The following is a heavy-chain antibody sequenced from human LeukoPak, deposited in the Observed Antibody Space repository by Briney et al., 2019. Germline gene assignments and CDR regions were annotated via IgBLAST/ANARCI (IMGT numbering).Heavy chain of an antibody. D-gene: IGHD3-9*01. CDR3: AKAEILTGYYPPYYFDS. CDR2: VSGAGDLT. CDR1: GFIFSNYG. J-gene: IGHJ4*02. Sequence: GGSLRLSCVASGFIFSNYGMSWVRQAPGKGLEWVGRVSGAGDLTNYADSVTGRFTISRDNSKNTVYLQINSLRADDTAVYYCAKAEILTGYYPPYYFDSWGQGTLVTVSS. V-gene: IGHV3-23*01.